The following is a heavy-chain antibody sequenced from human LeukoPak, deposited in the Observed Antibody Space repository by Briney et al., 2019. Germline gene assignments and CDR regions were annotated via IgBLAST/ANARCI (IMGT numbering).Heavy chain of an antibody. CDR2: FDPEDGET. CDR1: GYSLTQLS. V-gene: IGHV1-24*01. J-gene: IGHJ4*02. CDR3: ATGVYDYVWGSYRSFDY. Sequence: VSVKVSCKVSGYSLTQLSMHWVRQAPGKGLEWMGGFDPEDGETIYAQKFQGRVTMTEDTSTDTAYMELSSLRSEDTAVYYCATGVYDYVWGSYRSFDYWGQGTLVTVSS. D-gene: IGHD3-16*02.